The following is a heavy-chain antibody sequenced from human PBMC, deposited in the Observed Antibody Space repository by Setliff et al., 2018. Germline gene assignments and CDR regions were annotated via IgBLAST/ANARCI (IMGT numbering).Heavy chain of an antibody. V-gene: IGHV1-2*02. D-gene: IGHD3-22*01. CDR3: ASDRYFDSGEYSYEGGFDL. CDR1: GYTFTGYY. CDR2: INPNSGGT. Sequence: ASVKVFCKASGYTFTGYYMHWVRQAPGQGLEWMGWINPNSGGTNYAQKFQGRVTMTRDTSISTAYMELSSLRSEDTAVYYCASDRYFDSGEYSYEGGFDLWRQVTMVTVSS. J-gene: IGHJ3*01.